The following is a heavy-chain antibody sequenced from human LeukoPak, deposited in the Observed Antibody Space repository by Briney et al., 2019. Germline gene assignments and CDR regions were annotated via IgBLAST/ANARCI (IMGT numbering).Heavy chain of an antibody. CDR1: GFTFRTYE. D-gene: IGHD4-17*01. CDR2: ISGSGTTI. CDR3: AREVWTTVATSHYYYMDV. J-gene: IGHJ6*03. V-gene: IGHV3-48*03. Sequence: GGSLRLSCAASGFTFRTYEMNWVRQAPGKGLEWVSYISGSGTTIYYADFVKGRFTISRDNAKNSLYLQMNSLRAEDTALYYCAREVWTTVATSHYYYMDVWGKGTTVTVSS.